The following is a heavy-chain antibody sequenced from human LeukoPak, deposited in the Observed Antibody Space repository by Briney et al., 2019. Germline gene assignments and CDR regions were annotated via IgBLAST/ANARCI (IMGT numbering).Heavy chain of an antibody. V-gene: IGHV4-31*03. J-gene: IGHJ3*02. Sequence: PSQTLSLTCTVSGGSLSSGGYYWSWIRQHPGKGLEWIGYIYYSGSTYYNPSLKSRVTISVDTSKNQFSLKLSSVTAADTAVYYCARGKDYGDYLDAFDIWGQGTMVTVSS. CDR3: ARGKDYGDYLDAFDI. CDR1: GGSLSSGGYY. D-gene: IGHD4-17*01. CDR2: IYYSGST.